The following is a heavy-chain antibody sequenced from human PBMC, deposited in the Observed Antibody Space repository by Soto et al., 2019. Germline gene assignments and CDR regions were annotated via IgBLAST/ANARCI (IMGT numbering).Heavy chain of an antibody. D-gene: IGHD5-12*01. CDR2: FDPEDGET. V-gene: IGHV1-24*01. J-gene: IGHJ4*02. Sequence: ASVKVSCKVSGYTFTELSMHWVRQAPGKGLEWMGGFDPEDGETIYAQKFQGRVTMTEDTSTDTAYMELSSLRSEDTAVYYCATVSRLRLPHYYFDYWGQGTLVTVSS. CDR3: ATVSRLRLPHYYFDY. CDR1: GYTFTELS.